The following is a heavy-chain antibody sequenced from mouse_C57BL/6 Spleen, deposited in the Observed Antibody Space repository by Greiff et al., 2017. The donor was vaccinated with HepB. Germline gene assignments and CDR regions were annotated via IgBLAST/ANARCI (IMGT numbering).Heavy chain of an antibody. J-gene: IGHJ4*01. CDR3: ASDGYYEAMDY. V-gene: IGHV1-39*01. CDR1: GYSFTDYN. Sequence: EVKLMESGPELVKPGASVKISCKASGYSFTDYNMNWVKQSNGKSLEWIGVINPNYGTTSYNQKFKGKATLTVDQSSSTAYMQINSLTSEDSAVYYDASDGYYEAMDYWGQGTSVTVSS. D-gene: IGHD2-3*01. CDR2: INPNYGTT.